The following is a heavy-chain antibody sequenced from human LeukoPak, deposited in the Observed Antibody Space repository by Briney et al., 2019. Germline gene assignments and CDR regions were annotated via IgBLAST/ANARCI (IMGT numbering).Heavy chain of an antibody. J-gene: IGHJ4*02. V-gene: IGHV3-23*01. CDR3: ARRSYYDLDYFDY. Sequence: GGSLRLSCAASGFTFSSYAMSWVRQAPGKGLEWVSTITTSGGSTYYADSVKGRFTISRDNSKNTLYLQMNSLRAEDTAVYYRARRSYYDLDYFDYWGQGTLVTVSS. CDR2: ITTSGGST. CDR1: GFTFSSYA. D-gene: IGHD1-26*01.